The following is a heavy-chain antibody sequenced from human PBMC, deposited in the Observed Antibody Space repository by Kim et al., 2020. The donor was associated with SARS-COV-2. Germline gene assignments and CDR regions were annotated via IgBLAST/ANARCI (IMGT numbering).Heavy chain of an antibody. J-gene: IGHJ4*02. D-gene: IGHD4-17*01. CDR3: ARDFMGATVTSFADY. V-gene: IGHV3-7*01. Sequence: DSVKGRFTISRDNAKNSLYLQMNSLRAEDTAVYYCARDFMGATVTSFADYWGQGTLVTVSS.